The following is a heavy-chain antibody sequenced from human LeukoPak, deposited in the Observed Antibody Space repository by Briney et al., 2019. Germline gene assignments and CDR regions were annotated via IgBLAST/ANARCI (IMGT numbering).Heavy chain of an antibody. Sequence: PGGSLRLSCAASGFIDNNKYMTWVRQATGKGLEWVSLMYNDGRKYYADYVTGRCTIYRDNSHNPLHLQMNSLRAEDTAVYYCAKERGGWPKFFEHWGQGSLVTVSS. CDR1: GFIDNNKY. CDR3: AKERGGWPKFFEH. CDR2: MYNDGRK. V-gene: IGHV3-53*05. D-gene: IGHD6-19*01. J-gene: IGHJ4*02.